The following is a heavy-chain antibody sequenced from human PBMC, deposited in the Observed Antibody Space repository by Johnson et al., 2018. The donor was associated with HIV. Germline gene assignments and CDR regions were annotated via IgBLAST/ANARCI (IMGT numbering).Heavy chain of an antibody. D-gene: IGHD6-13*01. J-gene: IGHJ3*01. V-gene: IGHV3-30-3*01. Sequence: QVQLVESGGGVVQPGRSLRLSCAASGFTFSSYPMHWVRQAPGKGLEWVAVISYDGGSKYYADSVKGRFTISRYNSNNTLFLQMNRLKSEDTAVYYCARSSTVQLVPGFDLWGRGTMVTVSS. CDR3: ARSSTVQLVPGFDL. CDR1: GFTFSSYP. CDR2: ISYDGGSK.